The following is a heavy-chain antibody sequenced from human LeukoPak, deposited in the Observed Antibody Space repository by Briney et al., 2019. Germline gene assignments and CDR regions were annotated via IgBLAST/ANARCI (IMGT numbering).Heavy chain of an antibody. V-gene: IGHV4-39*07. Sequence: SETLSLTCTVSGGXVSYGNYYWSWIRQPPGKGLEWIGEINNSGSTNYNPSLKSRVTISVDTSKNQFSLKLSSVTAADMAVYYCVRDIAAAGGFDYWGQGTLVTVSS. D-gene: IGHD6-13*01. CDR1: GGXVSYGNYY. J-gene: IGHJ4*02. CDR2: INNSGST. CDR3: VRDIAAAGGFDY.